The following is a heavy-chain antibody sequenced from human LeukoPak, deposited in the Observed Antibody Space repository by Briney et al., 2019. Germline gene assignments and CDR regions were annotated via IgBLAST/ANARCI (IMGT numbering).Heavy chain of an antibody. CDR1: GFTFSSYA. Sequence: PGGSLRLSCAASGFTFSSYAMHWVRQAPGKGLEWVAVISYDGSNKYYADSVKGRFTISRDNSKNTLYLQMNSLRAEDTAVYYCARLSTAVADSDYWGRGTLVTVSS. D-gene: IGHD6-13*01. V-gene: IGHV3-30-3*01. CDR3: ARLSTAVADSDY. CDR2: ISYDGSNK. J-gene: IGHJ4*02.